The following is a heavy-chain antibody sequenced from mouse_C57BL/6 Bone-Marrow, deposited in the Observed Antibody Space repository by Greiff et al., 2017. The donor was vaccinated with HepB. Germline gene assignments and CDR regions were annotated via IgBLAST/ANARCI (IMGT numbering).Heavy chain of an antibody. V-gene: IGHV1-19*01. CDR2: INPYNGGT. CDR1: GYTFTDYY. Sequence: EVQLQESGPVLVKPGASVKMSCKASGYTFTDYYMNWVKQSHGKSLEWIGVINPYNGGTSYNQKFKGKATLTVDKSSSTAYMELNSLTSEDSAVYYCARRAVVATRYAMDYWGQGTSVTVSS. J-gene: IGHJ4*01. CDR3: ARRAVVATRYAMDY. D-gene: IGHD1-1*01.